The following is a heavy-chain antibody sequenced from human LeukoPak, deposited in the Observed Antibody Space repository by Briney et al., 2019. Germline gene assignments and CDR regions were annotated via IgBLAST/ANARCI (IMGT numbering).Heavy chain of an antibody. CDR3: ARDPLSLMEFDP. Sequence: SQTLSLTCAISGDSVSSNIAAWHWIRQSPSRGLEWLGRTYYKSKWYNDYAVSVKSRITFNPDTSENQFSLHLNSVTPEDTAVYYCARDPLSLMEFDPWGQGTLVTVSS. D-gene: IGHD3-10*01. J-gene: IGHJ5*02. V-gene: IGHV6-1*01. CDR1: GDSVSSNIAA. CDR2: TYYKSKWYN.